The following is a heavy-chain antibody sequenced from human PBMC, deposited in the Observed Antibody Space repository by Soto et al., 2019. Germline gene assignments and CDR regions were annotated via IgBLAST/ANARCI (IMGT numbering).Heavy chain of an antibody. V-gene: IGHV3-30*18. J-gene: IGHJ4*02. D-gene: IGHD1-26*01. CDR3: AKDRYSGSYYFDY. CDR2: ISYDGSNK. Sequence: GGSLRLSCAASGFTFSSYGMHWVRQAPGKGLEWVAVISYDGSNKYYADSVKGRFTISRDNSKNTLYLQMNSLRAEDTAVYYCAKDRYSGSYYFDYWGQGTLVTVSS. CDR1: GFTFSSYG.